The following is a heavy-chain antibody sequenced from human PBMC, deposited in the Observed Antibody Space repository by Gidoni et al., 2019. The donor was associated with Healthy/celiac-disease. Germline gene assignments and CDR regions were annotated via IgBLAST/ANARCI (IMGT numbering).Heavy chain of an antibody. CDR1: GGPFRSDA. J-gene: IGHJ5*02. Sequence: QVQLVQSGAEVKKPGSSVKVSCKASGGPFRSDAISWVRQAPGQGLEWMGGIIPLFGTANYAQKFQGRVTITADKATSTAYMELSSLRSEETAVYYCARCPMVRGVIGWFDPWGQGTLVTVSS. CDR2: IIPLFGTA. D-gene: IGHD3-10*01. CDR3: ARCPMVRGVIGWFDP. V-gene: IGHV1-69*06.